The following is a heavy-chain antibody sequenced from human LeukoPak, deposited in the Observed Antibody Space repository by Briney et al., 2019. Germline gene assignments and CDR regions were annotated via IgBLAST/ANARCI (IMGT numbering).Heavy chain of an antibody. J-gene: IGHJ4*02. V-gene: IGHV3-9*01. D-gene: IGHD6-19*01. CDR1: GFTFDDYA. Sequence: PGRSLRLSCAASGFTFDDYAMHWVRQAPGKGQEWVSGISWNSGSIGYADSVKGRFTISRDNAKNSLYLQMNSLRAEDTALYYCAKEQMAGAFDYWGQGTLVTVSS. CDR2: ISWNSGSI. CDR3: AKEQMAGAFDY.